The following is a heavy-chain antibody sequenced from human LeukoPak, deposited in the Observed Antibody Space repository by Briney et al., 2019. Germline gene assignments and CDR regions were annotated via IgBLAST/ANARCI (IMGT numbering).Heavy chain of an antibody. V-gene: IGHV3-23*01. CDR3: AKPPRKSHYDRDAFDI. J-gene: IGHJ3*02. CDR2: ISGSGGST. D-gene: IGHD3-22*01. Sequence: GGSLRLSCAASGFTFSSYAMHWVRQAPGKGLEWVSAISGSGGSTYYADSVKGRFTISRDNSKNTLYLQMNSLRAEDTAVYYCAKPPRKSHYDRDAFDIWGQGTMVTVSS. CDR1: GFTFSSYA.